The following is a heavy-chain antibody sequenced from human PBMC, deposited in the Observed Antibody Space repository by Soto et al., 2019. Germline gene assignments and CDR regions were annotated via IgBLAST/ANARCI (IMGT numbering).Heavy chain of an antibody. J-gene: IGHJ4*02. CDR2: IYYSGST. Sequence: QVQLQESGPGLVKPSQTLSLTCTVSGGSISSGGYYWSWIRQHPGKGLEWIGYIYYSGSTYYNPSIKSRVTISVDTSKNQFSLKLSSVTAADTAVYYCATSHYSSSWYYFDYWGQGTLVTVSS. CDR1: GGSISSGGYY. D-gene: IGHD6-13*01. V-gene: IGHV4-31*03. CDR3: ATSHYSSSWYYFDY.